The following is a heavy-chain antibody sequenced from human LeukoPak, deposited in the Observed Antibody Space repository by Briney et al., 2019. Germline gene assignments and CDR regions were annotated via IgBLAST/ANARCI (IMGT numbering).Heavy chain of an antibody. CDR3: AIGHYDFWSGYYGYYYYYYMDV. Sequence: ASVKVSCKASGYTFTIYDINWVRQATGQGLEWMGWMNPNSGNTGYAQKFQGRVTITRNTSISTAYMELSSLRSEDTAVYYCAIGHYDFWSGYYGYYYYYYMDVWGKGTTVTVSS. J-gene: IGHJ6*03. CDR1: GYTFTIYD. CDR2: MNPNSGNT. D-gene: IGHD3-3*01. V-gene: IGHV1-8*03.